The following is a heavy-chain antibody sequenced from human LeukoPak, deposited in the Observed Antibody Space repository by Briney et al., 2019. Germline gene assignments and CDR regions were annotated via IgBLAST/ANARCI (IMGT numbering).Heavy chain of an antibody. Sequence: PGRSLRLSCAASGFTFSRYAMHSVRQAPGKGLKGVAVISYDGSNKYYADSVKGRFTISRDNSKNTLYLQMNSLRAEDTAVYYCARGPGYYYDSSGPFDYWGQGTLVTVSS. D-gene: IGHD3-22*01. J-gene: IGHJ4*02. CDR1: GFTFSRYA. CDR2: ISYDGSNK. CDR3: ARGPGYYYDSSGPFDY. V-gene: IGHV3-30-3*01.